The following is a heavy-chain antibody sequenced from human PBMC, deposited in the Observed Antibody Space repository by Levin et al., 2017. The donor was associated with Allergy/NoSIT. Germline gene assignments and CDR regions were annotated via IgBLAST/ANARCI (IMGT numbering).Heavy chain of an antibody. CDR1: GFTFSMYA. V-gene: IGHV3-30*18. CDR3: AKDRGWDY. D-gene: IGHD3-22*01. CDR2: RSSDGSKN. J-gene: IGHJ4*02. Sequence: GGSLRLSFAAYGFTFSMYAMHWVRQAPSKGLEWVAVRSSDGSKNQYADSVKGRFTVSIDSSKTTLFLQMNSLRVEDTAVYYCAKDRGWDYWGQGTLVTVSS.